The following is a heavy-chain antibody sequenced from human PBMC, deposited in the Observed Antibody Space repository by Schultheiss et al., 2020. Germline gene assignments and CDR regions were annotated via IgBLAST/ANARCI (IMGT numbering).Heavy chain of an antibody. CDR1: GYSFTNYW. J-gene: IGHJ6*02. CDR2: IYPGDSDT. V-gene: IGHV5-51*01. Sequence: GESLKISCKGSGYSFTNYWIGWVRQMPGKGLEWMGIIYPGDSDTRYSPSFQGQVTISADKSISTAYLQWSSLKASDTAMYYCARREDSSDYAMDVWGQGTTVTVSS. CDR3: ARREDSSDYAMDV. D-gene: IGHD2-15*01.